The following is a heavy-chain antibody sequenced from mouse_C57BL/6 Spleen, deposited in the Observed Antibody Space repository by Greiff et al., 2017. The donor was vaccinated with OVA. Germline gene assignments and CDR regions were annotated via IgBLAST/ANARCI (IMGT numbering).Heavy chain of an antibody. J-gene: IGHJ2*01. V-gene: IGHV3-6*01. CDR3: ARDLPGDS. CDR1: GYSFTSGYY. CDR2: ISYDGSN. D-gene: IGHD2-1*01. Sequence: EESGPGLVKPSQSLSLTCSVTGYSFTSGYYWNWLRQFPGNKLEWMGYISYDGSNNYNPSLNNRISITRDTSKNQFFLNVNSVTTEDTATYYCARDLPGDSWGQGTTVTVSS.